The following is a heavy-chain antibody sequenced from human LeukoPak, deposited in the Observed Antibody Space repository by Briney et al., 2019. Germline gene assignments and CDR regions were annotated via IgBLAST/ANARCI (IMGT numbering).Heavy chain of an antibody. Sequence: GGSLRLSCDATGFIFQNFAMSWVGQAPGKGLEWVSSISAGGGDTNYVDSLKGRFTISRDNAKNVPYLQMNSLRTEDTAIYYCAKRRLVRGFFDYWGQGILVTVSS. D-gene: IGHD3-9*01. J-gene: IGHJ4*02. CDR2: ISAGGGDT. CDR3: AKRRLVRGFFDY. CDR1: GFIFQNFA. V-gene: IGHV3-23*01.